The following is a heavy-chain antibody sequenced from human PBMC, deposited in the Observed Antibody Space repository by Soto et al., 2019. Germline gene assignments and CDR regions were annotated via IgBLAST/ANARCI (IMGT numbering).Heavy chain of an antibody. CDR3: AGGVLRTFDY. J-gene: IGHJ4*02. Sequence: QVPLQESGPGLVKPSQTLSLTCTVSGGSIRSGGNSWSWIRQHSGKGLELIGYIHYSGSTYYNPSLQSRLTISLATSKNQFSLKPSSVTAADTAVYYCAGGVLRTFDYWGQGNLVTVSS. V-gene: IGHV4-31*03. CDR1: GGSIRSGGNS. CDR2: IHYSGST.